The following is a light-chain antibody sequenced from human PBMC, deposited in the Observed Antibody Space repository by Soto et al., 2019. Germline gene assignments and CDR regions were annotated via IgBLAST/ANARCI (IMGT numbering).Light chain of an antibody. CDR2: EVS. CDR1: SSDVGGYNY. Sequence: QSALTQPASVSGSPGQSITISCTGTSSDVGGYNYVSWYQQHPGKAPKLMIYEVSNRPSGVSNRFSGSKSGNTASLTISGLQAEDEADYYCSSYTRSSTLRMVFGGGTQLTVL. J-gene: IGLJ2*01. V-gene: IGLV2-14*01. CDR3: SSYTRSSTLRMV.